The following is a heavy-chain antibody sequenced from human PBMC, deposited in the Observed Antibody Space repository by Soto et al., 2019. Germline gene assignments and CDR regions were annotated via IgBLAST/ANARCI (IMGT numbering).Heavy chain of an antibody. Sequence: HPGGSLRLSCAASGFTFSAYGMHWVRQAPGKGLEWVTFISFNGKNTDYADSVKGRFTVSRDNSRNTLYLQMNSLRAEDTAVYYCVDIGGYDSVGGAYWGQGA. J-gene: IGHJ4*02. CDR1: GFTFSAYG. V-gene: IGHV3-33*05. D-gene: IGHD3-16*01. CDR3: VDIGGYDSVGGAY. CDR2: ISFNGKNT.